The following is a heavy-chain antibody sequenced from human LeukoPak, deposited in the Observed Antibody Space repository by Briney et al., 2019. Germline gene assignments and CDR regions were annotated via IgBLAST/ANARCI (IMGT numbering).Heavy chain of an antibody. D-gene: IGHD2-15*01. CDR1: GGSISSGDYY. J-gene: IGHJ5*02. CDR2: IYYSGST. Sequence: PSQTLSLTCTVSGGSISSGDYYWSWIRQPPGKGLEWIGYIYYSGSTYYNPSLKSRVTISVDTSKNQFSLKLSSVTAADTAVYYCARGDRDSPGFRFDPWGQGTLVTVSS. CDR3: ARGDRDSPGFRFDP. V-gene: IGHV4-30-4*01.